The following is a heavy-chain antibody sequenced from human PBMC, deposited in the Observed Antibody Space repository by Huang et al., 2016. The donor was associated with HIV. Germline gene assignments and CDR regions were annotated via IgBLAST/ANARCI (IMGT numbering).Heavy chain of an antibody. CDR2: IYYSGSN. V-gene: IGHV4-59*01. D-gene: IGHD3-9*01. CDR1: GDSITNNY. Sequence: QVQLQESGPRRVKSTETLSLTCTVSGDSITNNYCSWIRQPPNKRLEWIGTIYYSGSNNYNPSIKSRVTISIDISKNQFSRQVNSVTAADTAVYYCARDQMYFDRPTWLFDYWGQGNLVTVSS. CDR3: ARDQMYFDRPTWLFDY. J-gene: IGHJ4*02.